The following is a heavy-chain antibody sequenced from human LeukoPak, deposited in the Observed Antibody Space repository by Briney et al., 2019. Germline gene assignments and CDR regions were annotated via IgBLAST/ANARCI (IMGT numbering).Heavy chain of an antibody. CDR3: ARVVPAANYYYYYMDV. CDR1: GGTFSSYA. Sequence: SVKVSCKASGGTFSSYAISWVRQAPGQGFEWMGGIIPIFGTANYAQKFQGRVTITTDESTSTAYMELSSLRSEDTAVYYCARVVPAANYYYYYMDVWGKGTTVTVSS. V-gene: IGHV1-69*05. J-gene: IGHJ6*03. CDR2: IIPIFGTA. D-gene: IGHD2-2*01.